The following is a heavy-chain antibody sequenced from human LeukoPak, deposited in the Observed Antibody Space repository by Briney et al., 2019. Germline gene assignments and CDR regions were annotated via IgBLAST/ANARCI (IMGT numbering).Heavy chain of an antibody. CDR2: INHSGST. Sequence: SETLSLTCTVSGGSISSSSYYWGWIRQPPGKGLEWIGEINHSGSTNYNPSLKSRVTISVDTSKNQFSLKLSSVTAADTAVYYCARSPPKLPRGYYYYYMDVWGKGTTVTVSS. D-gene: IGHD3-10*01. V-gene: IGHV4-39*07. J-gene: IGHJ6*03. CDR1: GGSISSSSYY. CDR3: ARSPPKLPRGYYYYYMDV.